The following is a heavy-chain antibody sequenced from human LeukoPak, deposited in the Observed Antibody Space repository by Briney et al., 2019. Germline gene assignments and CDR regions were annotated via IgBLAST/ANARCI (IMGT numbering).Heavy chain of an antibody. Sequence: SETLSLTCTVSGGSISSYYWSWIRQPPGNGLEWIGYIYYSGSTNYNPSLKSRVTISVDTSKNQFSLKLSSVTAADTAVYYCARGYDGYAFDIWGQGTMVTVSS. CDR1: GGSISSYY. J-gene: IGHJ3*02. CDR3: ARGYDGYAFDI. D-gene: IGHD3-10*01. V-gene: IGHV4-59*01. CDR2: IYYSGST.